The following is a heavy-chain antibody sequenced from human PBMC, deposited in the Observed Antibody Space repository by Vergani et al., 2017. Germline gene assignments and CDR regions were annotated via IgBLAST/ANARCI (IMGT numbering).Heavy chain of an antibody. J-gene: IGHJ6*02. CDR1: GFNFNHYA. Sequence: EVQLLESGGDLVQPGGSLRLSCAASGFNFNHYAMNWVRQAPGKGLEWVSGISGSGGSTYYAGSVKGRFTISRDSSKNTLYLQMNSLSAGDTAVYYCAKANPRNSGYDYLYYDHAMDVWGQGSTVTVSS. V-gene: IGHV3-23*01. CDR3: AKANPRNSGYDYLYYDHAMDV. CDR2: ISGSGGST. D-gene: IGHD5-12*01.